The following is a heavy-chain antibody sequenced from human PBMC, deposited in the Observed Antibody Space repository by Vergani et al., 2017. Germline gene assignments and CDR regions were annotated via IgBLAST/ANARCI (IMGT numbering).Heavy chain of an antibody. CDR2: ISWNSGSI. V-gene: IGHV3-9*01. D-gene: IGHD3-10*01. J-gene: IGHJ6*02. Sequence: EVQLVESGGGLVQPGRSLRLSCAASGFTFDDYAMHWVRQAPGKGLEWVSGISWNSGSIGYADSVKGRFTISRDNAKNSLYLQMNSLRAEDTALYYCAKALVVLWFGEFWGGGMDVWGQGTTVTVSS. CDR3: AKALVVLWFGEFWGGGMDV. CDR1: GFTFDDYA.